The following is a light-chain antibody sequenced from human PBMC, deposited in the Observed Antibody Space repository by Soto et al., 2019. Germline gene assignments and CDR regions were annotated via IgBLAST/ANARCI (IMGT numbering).Light chain of an antibody. V-gene: IGKV1-5*01. CDR2: DAS. CDR1: QSVNEW. J-gene: IGKJ2*01. Sequence: DIRMTQSPSTLSASVGERVSMTCRASQSVNEWVAWYHVRPGEAPKLLIYDASKLEIGVPSRFSGACSGTEFPLTIVRLQSGDVGTDDCQETNYYFFGPGTKVDIK. CDR3: QETNYYF.